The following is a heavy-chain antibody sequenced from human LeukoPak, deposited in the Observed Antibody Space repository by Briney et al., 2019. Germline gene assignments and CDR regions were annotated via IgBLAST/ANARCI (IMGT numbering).Heavy chain of an antibody. V-gene: IGHV4-34*01. J-gene: IGHJ4*02. CDR1: GGSFSGYY. CDR2: INHSGST. CDR3: ARGLGGSSSY. Sequence: PSETLSLTCAVYGGSFSGYYWSWIRQPPGKGLEWIGEINHSGSTNYNPSLKSRVTISVDTSKNQFSLKLSSVTATDTAVYYCARGLGGSSSYWGQGTLVTVSS. D-gene: IGHD1-26*01.